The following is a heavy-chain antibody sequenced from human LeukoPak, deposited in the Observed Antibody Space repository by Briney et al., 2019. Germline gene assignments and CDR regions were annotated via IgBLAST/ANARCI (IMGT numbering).Heavy chain of an antibody. D-gene: IGHD4-17*01. J-gene: IGHJ6*02. CDR1: GGSISSGDYY. CDR3: ASSYGDYVPYYYYGMDV. CDR2: IYYSGST. V-gene: IGHV4-30-4*01. Sequence: SETLSLTCTVSGGSISSGDYYWSWIRQPPGKGLVWIGYIYYSGSTYYNPSLKSRVTISVDTSKNQFSLKLSSVTATDTAVYYCASSYGDYVPYYYYGMDVWGQGTTVTVSS.